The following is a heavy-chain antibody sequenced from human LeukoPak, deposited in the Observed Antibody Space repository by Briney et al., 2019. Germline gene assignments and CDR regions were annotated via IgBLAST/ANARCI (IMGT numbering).Heavy chain of an antibody. D-gene: IGHD2-15*01. J-gene: IGHJ3*01. CDR1: GFTFSDYY. V-gene: IGHV3-11*03. Sequence: GGSLRLSCAASGFTFSDYYMSWIRQAPGKGPEWVSYISTSGSSTNYADSVKGRFTISRDNAKNSLYLQMDRLRAEDTAVYYCARVAGRYAFDFWGQGTMVTVSS. CDR2: ISTSGSST. CDR3: ARVAGRYAFDF.